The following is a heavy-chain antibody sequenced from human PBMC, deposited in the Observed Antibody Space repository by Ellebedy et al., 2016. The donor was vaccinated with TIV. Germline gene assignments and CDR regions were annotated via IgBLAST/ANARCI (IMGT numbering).Heavy chain of an antibody. Sequence: GESLKISCKGSGYSFTSYWISWVRQMPGKGLEWMGRIDPSDSYTNYSPSFQGHVTISADKSISTAYLQWSSLKASDTAMYYCARRDYDYVWGSYRQFYFDYWGQGTLVTVSS. CDR1: GYSFTSYW. D-gene: IGHD3-16*02. CDR2: IDPSDSYT. J-gene: IGHJ4*02. V-gene: IGHV5-10-1*01. CDR3: ARRDYDYVWGSYRQFYFDY.